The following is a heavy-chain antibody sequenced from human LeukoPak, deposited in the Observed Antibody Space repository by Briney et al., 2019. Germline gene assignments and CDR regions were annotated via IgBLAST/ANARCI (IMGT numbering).Heavy chain of an antibody. CDR2: INHSGST. V-gene: IGHV4-34*01. J-gene: IGHJ4*02. D-gene: IGHD3-3*01. Sequence: SETLSLTCAVYGGSFSGYYWSWIRQPPGKGLEWIGEINHSGSTNYNPSLKSRVTISVDTSKNQFSLKVSSVTAADTAVYYCARGRALRFLEWFTSDYWGQGTLVTVSS. CDR3: ARGRALRFLEWFTSDY. CDR1: GGSFSGYY.